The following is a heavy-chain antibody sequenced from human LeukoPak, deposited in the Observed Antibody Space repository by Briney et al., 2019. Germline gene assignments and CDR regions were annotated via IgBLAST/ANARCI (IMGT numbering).Heavy chain of an antibody. J-gene: IGHJ5*02. CDR2: IYYSGST. CDR1: GGSFSSYY. D-gene: IGHD3-16*01. Sequence: SETLSLTCAVYGGSFSSYYWGWIRQPPGKGLEWIGSIYYSGSTYYNPSLKSRVTISVDTSKNQFSLKLSSVTAADTAVYYCARDRATGGVEFDPWGQGTLVTVSS. V-gene: IGHV4-39*07. CDR3: ARDRATGGVEFDP.